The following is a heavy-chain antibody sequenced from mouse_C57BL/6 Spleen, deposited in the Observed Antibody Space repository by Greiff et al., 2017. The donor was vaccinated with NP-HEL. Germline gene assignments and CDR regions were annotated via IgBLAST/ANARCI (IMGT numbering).Heavy chain of an antibody. D-gene: IGHD2-2*01. CDR1: GYTFTSYW. V-gene: IGHV1-50*01. Sequence: VQLQQPGAELVKPGASVKLSCKASGYTFTSYWMQWVKQRPGQGLEWIGEIDPSDSYTNYNQKFKGKATLTVDTSSSTAYMQLSSLTSEDSAVYYCASGYGGYFDVWGTGTTVTVSS. J-gene: IGHJ1*03. CDR3: ASGYGGYFDV. CDR2: IDPSDSYT.